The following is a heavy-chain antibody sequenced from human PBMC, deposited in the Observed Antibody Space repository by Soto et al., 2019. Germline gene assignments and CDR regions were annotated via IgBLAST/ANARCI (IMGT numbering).Heavy chain of an antibody. CDR1: GYTFTSYD. Sequence: AASVKVSCKASGYTFTSYDINWVRQATGQGLEWMGWMNPNSGNTGYAQKFQGRVTMTRDTSISTAYMELSRLRSDDTAVYYCARDRDWPPSARSWFDPWGQGTLVTVSS. CDR3: ARDRDWPPSARSWFDP. D-gene: IGHD2-21*01. J-gene: IGHJ5*02. V-gene: IGHV1-8*01. CDR2: MNPNSGNT.